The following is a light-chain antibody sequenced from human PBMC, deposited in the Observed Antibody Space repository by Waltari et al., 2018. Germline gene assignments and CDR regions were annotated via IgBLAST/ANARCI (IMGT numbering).Light chain of an antibody. V-gene: IGKV1-39*01. Sequence: DIQMTQSPSSLSASVGDRVTITSRASQSISSYLNWYQQKPGKAPKLLIYAASSLQSGVPSRFSGSGSGTDFTLTISSLQPEDFATYYCQQGHSTPRTFGQGTKVEIK. J-gene: IGKJ1*01. CDR1: QSISSY. CDR2: AAS. CDR3: QQGHSTPRT.